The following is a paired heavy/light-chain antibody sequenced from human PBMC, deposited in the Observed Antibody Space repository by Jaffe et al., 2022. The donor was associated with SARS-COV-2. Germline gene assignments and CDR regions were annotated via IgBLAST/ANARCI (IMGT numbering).Light chain of an antibody. J-gene: IGLJ1*01. V-gene: IGLV1-40*01. Sequence: QSVLTQPPSVSGAPGQRVTISCTGSSSNIGAGYDVHWYQQLPGTAPKLLIYGNSNRPSGVPDRFSGSKSGTSASLAISGLQAEDEADYYCQSYDSSLSAPYVFGTGTKVTVL. CDR1: SSNIGAGYD. CDR2: GNS. CDR3: QSYDSSLSAPYV.
Heavy chain of an antibody. CDR3: ARDHNGSGSYFPPGFDY. V-gene: IGHV3-21*01. J-gene: IGHJ4*02. CDR1: GFTFSSYS. D-gene: IGHD3-10*01. CDR2: ISSSSSYI. Sequence: EVQLVESGGGLVKPGGSLRLSCAASGFTFSSYSMNWVRQAPGKGLEWVSSISSSSSYIYYADSVKGRFTISRDNAKNSLYLQMNSLRAEDTAVYYCARDHNGSGSYFPPGFDYWGQGTLVTVSS.